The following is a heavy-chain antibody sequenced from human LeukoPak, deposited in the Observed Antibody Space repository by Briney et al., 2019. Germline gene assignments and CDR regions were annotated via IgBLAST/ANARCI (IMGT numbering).Heavy chain of an antibody. CDR3: ARQDRSPWGAFDI. D-gene: IGHD2-15*01. V-gene: IGHV4-61*08. J-gene: IGHJ3*02. CDR2: IYYSGST. Sequence: SETLSLTCTVSGGSISSGGYYWSWIRQHPGKGLEWIGYIYYSGSTNYNPSLKSRVTISVDTSKNQFSLKLSSVTAADTAVYYCARQDRSPWGAFDIWGQGTMVTVSS. CDR1: GGSISSGGYY.